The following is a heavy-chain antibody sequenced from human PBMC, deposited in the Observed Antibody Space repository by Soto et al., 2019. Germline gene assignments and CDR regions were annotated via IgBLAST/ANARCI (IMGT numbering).Heavy chain of an antibody. CDR2: ISYDGSDK. CDR3: AREESSPIAAAWDYYGMDV. Sequence: QVQLVESGGGVVQPGRSLRLSCVASGLTFSSYAMHWVRQAPGKGLEWVAVISYDGSDKNYADSVKGRFTVSRDNSKNTLYLNVNTLRAEDTAVYYCAREESSPIAAAWDYYGMDVWGQGTTVTVS. CDR1: GLTFSSYA. J-gene: IGHJ6*02. V-gene: IGHV3-30-3*01. D-gene: IGHD6-13*01.